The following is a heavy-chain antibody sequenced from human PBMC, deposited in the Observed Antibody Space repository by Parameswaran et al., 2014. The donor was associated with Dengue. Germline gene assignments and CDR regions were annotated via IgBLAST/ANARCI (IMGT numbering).Heavy chain of an antibody. CDR3: ARKKLWSPHYYYYYGMDV. J-gene: IGHJ6*02. D-gene: IGHD5-18*01. Sequence: ASVKVSCKASGYTFTSYAMNWVRQAPGQGLEWMGWINTNTGNPTYAQGFTGRFVFSLDTSVSTAYLQISSLKAEDTAVYYCARKKLWSPHYYYYYGMDVWGQGTTVTVSS. V-gene: IGHV7-4-1*02. CDR1: GYTFTSYA. CDR2: INTNTGNP.